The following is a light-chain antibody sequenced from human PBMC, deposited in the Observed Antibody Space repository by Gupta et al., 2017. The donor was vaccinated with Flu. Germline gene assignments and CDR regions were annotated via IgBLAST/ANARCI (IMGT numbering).Light chain of an antibody. CDR1: SSDVGRSDS. Sequence: QSALTQPASVSGSPGQSITISCSGTSSDVGRSDSVSWYQQHPDKDPKLSMLDVTNRPAGVSSRCSGSKSGNKASLTISGLQADDETDDECSSYTSGSTFYVFGTGTKVTVL. J-gene: IGLJ1*01. V-gene: IGLV2-14*01. CDR3: SSYTSGSTFYV. CDR2: DVT.